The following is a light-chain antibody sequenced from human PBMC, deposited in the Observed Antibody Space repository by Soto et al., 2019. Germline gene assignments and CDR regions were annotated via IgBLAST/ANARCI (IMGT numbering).Light chain of an antibody. CDR2: SNN. CDR1: SSNIGINT. CDR3: AAWDDSLIGVV. V-gene: IGLV1-44*01. J-gene: IGLJ2*01. Sequence: QLVLTQPPSASGTPGQRVTISCSGSSSNIGINTVNWYQQLPGTAPRVLIYSNNQRPSGVPDRFSGSKSGTSASLAISGLQSEDDADYYCAAWDDSLIGVVFGGGTKLTVL.